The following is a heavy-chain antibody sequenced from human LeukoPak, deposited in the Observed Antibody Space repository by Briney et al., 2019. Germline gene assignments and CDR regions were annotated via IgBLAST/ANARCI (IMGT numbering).Heavy chain of an antibody. D-gene: IGHD1-7*01. V-gene: IGHV4-30-2*01. J-gene: IGHJ3*02. CDR1: GGSISSGGYY. Sequence: SETLSLTCTVSGGSISSGGYYWSWIRRPPGKGLEWIGYIYHSGSTYYNPSLKSRVTISVDRSKNQFSLKLSSVTAADTAVYYCARVNWNYDNAFDIWGQGTMVTVSS. CDR2: IYHSGST. CDR3: ARVNWNYDNAFDI.